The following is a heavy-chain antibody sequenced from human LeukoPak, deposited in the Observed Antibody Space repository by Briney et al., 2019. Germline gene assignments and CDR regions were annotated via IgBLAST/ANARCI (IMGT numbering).Heavy chain of an antibody. Sequence: GGSLRLSCAASGFTFSSYAMSWVRQAPGKGLEWVSAISGSGGSTYYADSVKGRFTISRGNSKNTLYLQMNSLRAEDTAVYYCANGRHAPGLLDYWGQGTLVTVPS. V-gene: IGHV3-23*01. J-gene: IGHJ4*02. CDR2: ISGSGGST. CDR1: GFTFSSYA. D-gene: IGHD1-14*01. CDR3: ANGRHAPGLLDY.